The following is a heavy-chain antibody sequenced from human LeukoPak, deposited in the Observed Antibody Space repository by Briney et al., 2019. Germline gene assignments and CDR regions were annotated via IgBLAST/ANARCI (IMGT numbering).Heavy chain of an antibody. CDR3: AKDITMVRGVWYFDY. CDR1: GFTFDDYA. CDR2: ISWNSGTI. D-gene: IGHD3-10*01. Sequence: GRSLRLSCAASGFTFDDYAMHWVRQAPGKGLEWVTGISWNSGTIGYADSVKGRFTISRDNAKNSLYLQMNSLRAEDTAVYYCAKDITMVRGVWYFDYWGQGTLVTVSS. J-gene: IGHJ4*02. V-gene: IGHV3-9*01.